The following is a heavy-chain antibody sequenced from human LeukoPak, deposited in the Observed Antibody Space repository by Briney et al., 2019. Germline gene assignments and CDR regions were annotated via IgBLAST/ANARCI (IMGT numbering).Heavy chain of an antibody. CDR2: ISSSSSYI. CDR3: ARDYFGSGFIDY. V-gene: IGHV3-21*01. J-gene: IGHJ4*02. D-gene: IGHD3-10*01. CDR1: GFTFSSYG. Sequence: GGSLRLSCAASGFTFSSYGMHWVRQAPGKGLEWVSSISSSSSYIYYADPVKGRFTTFRDNAKNSLYLQMNSLGAEDTAVYYCARDYFGSGFIDYWGQGTLVTVSS.